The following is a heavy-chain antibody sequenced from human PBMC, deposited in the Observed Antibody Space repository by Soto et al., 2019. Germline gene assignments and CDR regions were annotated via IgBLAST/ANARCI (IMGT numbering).Heavy chain of an antibody. CDR2: IIPIRGIA. V-gene: IGHV1-69*08. J-gene: IGHJ4*02. Sequence: QVQLVQSGAEVKKPGSSVKVSCKASGGTFSSYTISWVRQAPGQGLEWMGRIIPIRGIANYAQQFQGRVTITADKSTSTAYMEMSSLRSEDTAVYYCAGEGCSGGSSYFTYWGQGTLVPVSS. D-gene: IGHD2-15*01. CDR1: GGTFSSYT. CDR3: AGEGCSGGSSYFTY.